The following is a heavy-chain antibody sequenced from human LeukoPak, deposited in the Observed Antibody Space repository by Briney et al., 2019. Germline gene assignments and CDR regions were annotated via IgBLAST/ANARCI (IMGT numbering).Heavy chain of an antibody. D-gene: IGHD3-3*01. CDR2: ISWNSGSI. CDR1: GFTFSNYE. V-gene: IGHV3-9*03. Sequence: QPGGSLRLSCAASGFTFSNYEMNWVRQAPGKGLEWVSGISWNSGSIGYADSVKGRFTISRDNAKNSLYLQMNSLRAEDMALYYCAKGDEYYDFWSAGGFDYWGQGTLVTVSS. CDR3: AKGDEYYDFWSAGGFDY. J-gene: IGHJ4*02.